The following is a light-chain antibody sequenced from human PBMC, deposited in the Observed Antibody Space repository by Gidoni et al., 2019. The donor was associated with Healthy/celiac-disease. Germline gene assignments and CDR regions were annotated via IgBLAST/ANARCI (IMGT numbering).Light chain of an antibody. CDR1: QSVSSY. Sequence: EIVLTQHPATLSLSPGERATLSCRASQSVSSYLAWYQQKPGQAPRLLIYDASNRATGIPARFSGSGSGTDFTLTISSLEPEDFAVYYCQQRSNWPRSFGQGTKLEIK. J-gene: IGKJ2*01. V-gene: IGKV3-11*01. CDR2: DAS. CDR3: QQRSNWPRS.